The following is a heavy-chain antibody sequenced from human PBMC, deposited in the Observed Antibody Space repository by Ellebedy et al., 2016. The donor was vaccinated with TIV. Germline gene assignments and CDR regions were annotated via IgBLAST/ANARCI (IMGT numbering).Heavy chain of an antibody. Sequence: PGGSLRLSCAASEFTFSTYAMHWVRQAPGKGLEWVAFISYDGSNKYYADSVKGRFPISRDNSKNTLYLQMNSRRAEDTAVYYCAKDLGFYGSGSHYWGQGTLVTVSS. CDR2: ISYDGSNK. CDR3: AKDLGFYGSGSHY. V-gene: IGHV3-30*18. J-gene: IGHJ4*02. D-gene: IGHD3-10*01. CDR1: EFTFSTYA.